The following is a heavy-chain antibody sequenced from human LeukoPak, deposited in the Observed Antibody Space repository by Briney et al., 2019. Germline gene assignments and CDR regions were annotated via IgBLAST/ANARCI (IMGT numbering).Heavy chain of an antibody. J-gene: IGHJ6*02. CDR3: ARDQPHDILTGYDYYYYGMDV. D-gene: IGHD3-9*01. Sequence: EASVKVSCKASGGTFSSYAISWVRQAPGQGLEWMGGIIPIFGTANYARKFQGRVTITADESTSTAYMELSSLRSEDTAVYYCARDQPHDILTGYDYYYYGMDVWGQGTTVTVSS. V-gene: IGHV1-69*13. CDR1: GGTFSSYA. CDR2: IIPIFGTA.